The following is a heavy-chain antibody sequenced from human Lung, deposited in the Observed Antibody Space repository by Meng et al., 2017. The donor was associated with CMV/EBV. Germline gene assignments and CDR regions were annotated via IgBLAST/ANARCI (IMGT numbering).Heavy chain of an antibody. V-gene: IGHV3-64*01. Sequence: EVQLVESGGGLVQPGXSLSLSCAASGFTFSSYAMHWVRQTPGKRLEYVSAINTNGGSTYYAKSVKGRFTISRDNSKNTLYLQMGSLRVEDMAVYYCARAICGGDCYFDYWGQGTLVTVSS. J-gene: IGHJ4*02. CDR3: ARAICGGDCYFDY. D-gene: IGHD2-21*02. CDR1: GFTFSSYA. CDR2: INTNGGST.